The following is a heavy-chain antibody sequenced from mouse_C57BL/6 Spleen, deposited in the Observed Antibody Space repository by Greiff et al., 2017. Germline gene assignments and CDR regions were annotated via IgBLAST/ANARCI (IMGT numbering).Heavy chain of an antibody. J-gene: IGHJ4*01. CDR3: ARACPDAMDY. CDR2: INPNSGYP. V-gene: IGHV1-7*01. Sequence: QVQLQQPGAELVKPGASVKLSCKASGYTFTSYWMHWVKQRPGQGLEWIGYINPNSGYPKYNQKFKDKATLTADKSSSTAYMQLSSLTYEDSAVYYCARACPDAMDYWGQGTSVTVSS. CDR1: GYTFTSYW.